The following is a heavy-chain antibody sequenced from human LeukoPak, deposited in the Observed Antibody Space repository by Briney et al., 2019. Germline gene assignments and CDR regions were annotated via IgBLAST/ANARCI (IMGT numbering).Heavy chain of an antibody. J-gene: IGHJ6*02. CDR3: ARAAHDYGDLNYYYGMDV. CDR1: GGSFSDNY. Sequence: SETLSLTCDVYGGSFSDNYWSWIRQPPGKGLEWIGEINHSGSPNYNSSLKSRVTISVDTSKNQFSLKLSSVTAADTAVYYCARAAHDYGDLNYYYGMDVWGQGTTVTVSS. V-gene: IGHV4-34*01. D-gene: IGHD4-17*01. CDR2: INHSGSP.